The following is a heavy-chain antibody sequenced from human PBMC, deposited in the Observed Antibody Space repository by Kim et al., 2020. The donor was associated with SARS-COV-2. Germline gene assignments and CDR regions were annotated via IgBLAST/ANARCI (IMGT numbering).Heavy chain of an antibody. J-gene: IGHJ4*02. CDR3: AKVGGYNWNYVTYYFYY. CDR2: ISGSGGST. CDR1: GFTFSSYA. V-gene: IGHV3-23*01. D-gene: IGHD1-7*01. Sequence: GGSLRLSCAASGFTFSSYAMSWVRQAPGKGLEWVSAISGSGGSTYYADSVKGRFTISRDNSKNTLYLQMNSLRAEDTAVYYCAKVGGYNWNYVTYYFYYWGQGTLVTVSS.